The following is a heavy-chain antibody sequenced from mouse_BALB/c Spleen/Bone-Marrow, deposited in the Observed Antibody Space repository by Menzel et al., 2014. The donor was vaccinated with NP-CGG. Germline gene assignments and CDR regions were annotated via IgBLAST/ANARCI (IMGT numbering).Heavy chain of an antibody. D-gene: IGHD2-1*01. CDR2: IFPGSGNT. V-gene: IGHV1-66*01. Sequence: QVQLQQSGPELVKPGASVKISCKASGYSFTSYYIHWVKQRPGQGLEWIGWIFPGSGNTKYNEKFKGKVTLTADTSSSTAYMQLSSLTSEDSAVYFCARSGYVGNYPYFDYWGQGTTLTVSS. CDR1: GYSFTSYY. CDR3: ARSGYVGNYPYFDY. J-gene: IGHJ2*01.